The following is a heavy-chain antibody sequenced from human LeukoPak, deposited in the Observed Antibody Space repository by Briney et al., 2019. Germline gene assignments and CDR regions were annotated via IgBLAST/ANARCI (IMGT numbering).Heavy chain of an antibody. J-gene: IGHJ3*02. Sequence: SETLSLTCSVSGDSTSSNTYFWGWSRQTPGKGREWIGSISYYGITYYNPSLQSRVTISVDTPKNQFSLKLNSMTAADTAVYSCARHKGGAPASLGPFDIWGQGTMVTVSS. V-gene: IGHV4-39*01. D-gene: IGHD3-16*01. CDR3: ARHKGGAPASLGPFDI. CDR2: ISYYGIT. CDR1: GDSTSSNTYF.